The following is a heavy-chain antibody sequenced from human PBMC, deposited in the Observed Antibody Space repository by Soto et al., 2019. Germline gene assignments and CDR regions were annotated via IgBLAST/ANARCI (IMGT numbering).Heavy chain of an antibody. CDR2: IKSKTDGGTT. CDR1: GFTFSNAW. CDR3: TTGEATRGVLMVYANYYYYGMDV. V-gene: IGHV3-15*07. Sequence: GGSLRLSCAASGFTFSNAWMNWVRQAPGKGLEWVGRIKSKTDGGTTDYAAPVKGRFTISRDDSKNTLYLQMNSLKTEDTAVYYCTTGEATRGVLMVYANYYYYGMDVWGQGTTVTVSS. D-gene: IGHD2-8*01. J-gene: IGHJ6*02.